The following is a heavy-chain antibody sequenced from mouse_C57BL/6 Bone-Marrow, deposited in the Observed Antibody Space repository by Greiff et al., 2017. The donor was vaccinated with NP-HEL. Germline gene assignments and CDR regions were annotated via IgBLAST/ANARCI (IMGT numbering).Heavy chain of an antibody. V-gene: IGHV5-16*01. CDR1: GFTFSDYY. J-gene: IGHJ4*01. CDR2: INYDGSST. Sequence: EVKLMESEGGLVQPGSSMKLSCTTSGFTFSDYYMAWVRQVPEKGLAWVANINYDGSSTYYLDSLKSRFIISRDNAKNILYLQMRRLKSEDTATDYCGREGGGRRRTYAMDFWGRGTSVTVSS. CDR3: GREGGGRRRTYAMDF.